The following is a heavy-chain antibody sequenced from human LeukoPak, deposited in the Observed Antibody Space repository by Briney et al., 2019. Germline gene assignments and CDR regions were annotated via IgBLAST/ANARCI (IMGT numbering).Heavy chain of an antibody. CDR3: ARAPKNYGSGIYFDY. Sequence: GGSLRLSCAASGFTVNNKYMNWVRQAPGKGLEWVSVIYSGGSTYYADSVKGRFTISRDNSKDTLSLQMNSLRAEDTAVYYCARAPKNYGSGIYFDYWGQGTLVTVSS. D-gene: IGHD3-10*01. J-gene: IGHJ4*02. V-gene: IGHV3-53*01. CDR2: IYSGGST. CDR1: GFTVNNKY.